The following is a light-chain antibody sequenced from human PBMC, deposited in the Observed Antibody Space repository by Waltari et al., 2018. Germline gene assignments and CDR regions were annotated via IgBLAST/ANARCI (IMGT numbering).Light chain of an antibody. CDR2: GAS. J-gene: IGKJ1*01. V-gene: IGKV3-15*01. Sequence: ETVVTQSPATLSVSPGERVTLSCRTSQTIGRSLAWYQQKPGQAPRLVIYGASIRATGIPARCSGSGAETESALNISGLQSEDFAVYYCQQYKNRPPGTFGQGTKVEI. CDR3: QQYKNRPPGT. CDR1: QTIGRS.